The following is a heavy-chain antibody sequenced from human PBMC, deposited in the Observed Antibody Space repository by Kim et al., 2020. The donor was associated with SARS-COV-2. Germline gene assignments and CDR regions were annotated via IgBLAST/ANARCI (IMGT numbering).Heavy chain of an antibody. CDR1: GFTFSSYA. D-gene: IGHD3-16*01. CDR3: AKEMAHLGDYFDY. J-gene: IGHJ4*02. Sequence: GGSLRLSCAASGFTFSSYAMHWVRQAPGKGLEWVAVISYDGSNKYYADSVKGRFTISRDKSKNTLYLQMNSLRAEDTAVYYCAKEMAHLGDYFDYWGQGTLVTVSS. CDR2: ISYDGSNK. V-gene: IGHV3-30*04.